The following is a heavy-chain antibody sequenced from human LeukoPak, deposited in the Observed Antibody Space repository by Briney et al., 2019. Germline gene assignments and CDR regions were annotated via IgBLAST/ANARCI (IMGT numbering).Heavy chain of an antibody. J-gene: IGHJ4*02. D-gene: IGHD6-13*01. CDR1: GFTFSSYA. CDR2: ISGSGGST. Sequence: GGSLRLSCAASGFTFSSYAMSWVRQAPGKGLEWVSAISGSGGSTYYADSVKGRFTISRDNSKNTVYLQMDSLRAEDTAVCYCARDRGAAAGNWGQGTLVTVSS. V-gene: IGHV3-23*01. CDR3: ARDRGAAAGN.